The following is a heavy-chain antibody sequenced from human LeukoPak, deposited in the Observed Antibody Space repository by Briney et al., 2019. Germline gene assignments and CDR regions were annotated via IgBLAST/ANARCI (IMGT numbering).Heavy chain of an antibody. CDR2: IRSRSAGGTT. CDR3: STGAGTHDY. CDR1: GLTFNNAW. J-gene: IGHJ4*02. Sequence: GGSLRLSCAASGLTFNNAWMRWVRQAPGKGLEWVGRIRSRSAGGTTDYGAPVKGRFTISRDDSRTPLYLQMNRLKTEHTAVYYCSTGAGTHDYWAQGTLVTVSS. D-gene: IGHD6-13*01. V-gene: IGHV3-15*01.